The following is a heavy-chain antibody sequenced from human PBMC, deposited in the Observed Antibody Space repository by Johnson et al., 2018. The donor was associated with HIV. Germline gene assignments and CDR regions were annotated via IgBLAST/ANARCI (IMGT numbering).Heavy chain of an antibody. J-gene: IGHJ3*02. CDR2: LRQDGGEK. V-gene: IGHV3-7*05. CDR3: TRCQGAGEGAFEI. Sequence: VQLVESGRGLVQPGGSLRLSCAASGFPFSTHWMTWVRQAPGKGLEWVASLRQDGGEKYYVDSVKGRFTISRDNAKNSLYLQMNSLRAEDTAVDYCTRCQGAGEGAFEIWCQGTMVTVYS. CDR1: GFPFSTHW. D-gene: IGHD6-19*01.